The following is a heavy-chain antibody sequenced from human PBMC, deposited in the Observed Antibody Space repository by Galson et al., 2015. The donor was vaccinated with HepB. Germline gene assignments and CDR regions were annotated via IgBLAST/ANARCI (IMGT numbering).Heavy chain of an antibody. V-gene: IGHV3-30*18. CDR2: IAYDGSNK. CDR1: GFTFSSYG. Sequence: SLRLSCAASGFTFSSYGMHWVRQAPGKGLEWVAVIAYDGSNKYYADSVKGRFTISRDNSKNTLYLQMNSLRAEDTAVYYCAKGGWANYYNGMDVWGQGTTVTVSS. J-gene: IGHJ6*02. CDR3: AKGGWANYYNGMDV. D-gene: IGHD1-26*01.